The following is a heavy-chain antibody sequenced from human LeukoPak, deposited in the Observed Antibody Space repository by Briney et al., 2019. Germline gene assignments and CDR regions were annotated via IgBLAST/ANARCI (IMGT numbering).Heavy chain of an antibody. Sequence: QPGRSLRLSCAASGFTFSNYGMHWVRQAPGKGLEWVAVISYDGGNKYYADSVKGRFTISRDNSKNTLYLQMNSLRAEDTAVYYCAKPDIVVVPAAPQIAHLDYWGQGTLVTVSS. CDR3: AKPDIVVVPAAPQIAHLDY. CDR1: GFTFSNYG. J-gene: IGHJ4*02. D-gene: IGHD2-2*01. CDR2: ISYDGGNK. V-gene: IGHV3-30*18.